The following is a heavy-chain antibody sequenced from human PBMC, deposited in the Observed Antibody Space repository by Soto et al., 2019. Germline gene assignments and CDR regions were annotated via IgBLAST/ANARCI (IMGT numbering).Heavy chain of an antibody. CDR2: INHSGST. CDR1: GGSFSGYY. V-gene: IGHV4-34*01. Sequence: PSETLSLTCAVYGGSFSGYYWSWIRQPPGKGLEWIGEINHSGSTNYNPSLKSRVTISVDTSKNQFSLKLSSVTAADTAVYYCARGVYSYGSYYYYMDVWGKGTTVTVSS. CDR3: ARGVYSYGSYYYYMDV. D-gene: IGHD5-18*01. J-gene: IGHJ6*03.